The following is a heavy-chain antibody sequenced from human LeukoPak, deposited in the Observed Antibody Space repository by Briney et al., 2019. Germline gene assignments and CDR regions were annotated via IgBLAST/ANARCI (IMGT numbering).Heavy chain of an antibody. CDR2: ISASGDDT. V-gene: IGHV3-23*01. Sequence: GGSLRLSCAASGFTFSNHAMTWVRQAPGKGLEWVAAISASGDDTLYADSVKGRFTISRDNSKNILYLQMNSLRAEDTAMYFCAKDVWWSVSWGQGTPVTVSS. CDR3: AKDVWWSVS. J-gene: IGHJ5*02. CDR1: GFTFSNHA. D-gene: IGHD2-8*02.